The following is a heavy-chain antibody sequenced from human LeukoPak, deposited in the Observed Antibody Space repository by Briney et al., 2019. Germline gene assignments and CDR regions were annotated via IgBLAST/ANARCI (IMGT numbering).Heavy chain of an antibody. Sequence: GESLKISCKGSGYSFASYWIGWVRQMPGKGLEWMGIIHPGDSDTRYSPSFQGQVTISAEKSINTAYLQWSSLKTSDTAMYYCARRGEGPIGGTAYWGQGTLVTVSS. V-gene: IGHV5-51*01. CDR1: GYSFASYW. J-gene: IGHJ4*02. CDR2: IHPGDSDT. D-gene: IGHD1-7*01. CDR3: ARRGEGPIGGTAY.